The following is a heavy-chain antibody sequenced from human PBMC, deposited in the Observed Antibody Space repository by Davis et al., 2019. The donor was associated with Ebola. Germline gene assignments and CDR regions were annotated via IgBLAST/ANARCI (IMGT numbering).Heavy chain of an antibody. CDR2: INAGNGNT. CDR1: GYTFTSYA. Sequence: AASVKVSCKASGYTFTSYAIHWVRQAPGQRLEWMGWINAGNGNTKYSQKFQGKVTITRDTSASTAYMELSSLRSEDTAVYYCADSSTWYHSAEYWGQGTLVTVSS. J-gene: IGHJ4*02. V-gene: IGHV1-3*01. CDR3: ADSSTWYHSAEY. D-gene: IGHD6-13*01.